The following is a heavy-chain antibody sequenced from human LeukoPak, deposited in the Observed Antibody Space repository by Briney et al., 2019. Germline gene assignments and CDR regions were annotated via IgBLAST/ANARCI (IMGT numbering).Heavy chain of an antibody. CDR2: ISAYNGNT. CDR3: ARDFRRLQTDQNWFDP. CDR1: GYTFTSYG. V-gene: IGHV1-18*01. D-gene: IGHD5-24*01. J-gene: IGHJ5*02. Sequence: ASVKVSCKASGYTFTSYGISWVRQAPGQGLEWMGWISAYNGNTNYAQKLQGRVTMTTDTSTSTAYMELRSLRSDDTAVYYCARDFRRLQTDQNWFDPWGQGTLVTVSS.